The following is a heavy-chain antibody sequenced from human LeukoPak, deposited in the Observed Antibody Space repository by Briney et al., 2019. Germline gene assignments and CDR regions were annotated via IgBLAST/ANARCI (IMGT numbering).Heavy chain of an antibody. Sequence: ASVTVSCTASGYTFTSYGISWVRQAPGQGLEWMGWISAYNGNTNYAQKLQGRVTMTTDTSTSTAYMELRSLRSDDTAVYYCALYSYGYSPFDYWGQGTLVTVSS. J-gene: IGHJ4*02. CDR1: GYTFTSYG. D-gene: IGHD5-18*01. V-gene: IGHV1-18*01. CDR3: ALYSYGYSPFDY. CDR2: ISAYNGNT.